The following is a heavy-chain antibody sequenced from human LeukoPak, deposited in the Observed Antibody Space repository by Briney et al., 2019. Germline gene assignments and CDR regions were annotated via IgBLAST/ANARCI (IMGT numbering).Heavy chain of an antibody. CDR3: ARYHTDAFDI. CDR1: GFTFSSYA. Sequence: PGGSLRLPCAASGFTFSSYAMHWVRQAPGKGLEWVAVISYDGSNKYYADSVMGRFTISRDNSKNTLYLQMNSLRAEDTAVYYCARYHTDAFDIWGQETMVTVSS. CDR2: ISYDGSNK. V-gene: IGHV3-30*04. J-gene: IGHJ3*02. D-gene: IGHD2-2*01.